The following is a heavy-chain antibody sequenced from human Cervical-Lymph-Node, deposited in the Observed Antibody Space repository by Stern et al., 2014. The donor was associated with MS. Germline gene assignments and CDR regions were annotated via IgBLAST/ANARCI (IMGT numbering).Heavy chain of an antibody. CDR2: INPNSGGT. Sequence: VQLEESGAEVKKPGASVKVSCKTSGYVFAGNYIHWVRQAPGQGLEWMGWINPNSGGTNYAQKFQGRVTMNKDTSISTAYMELRSLRSDDTALYFCARGHRYFDWIYIAFDYWGQGSLVTVS. CDR1: GYVFAGNY. V-gene: IGHV1-2*02. J-gene: IGHJ4*02. CDR3: ARGHRYFDWIYIAFDY. D-gene: IGHD3-9*01.